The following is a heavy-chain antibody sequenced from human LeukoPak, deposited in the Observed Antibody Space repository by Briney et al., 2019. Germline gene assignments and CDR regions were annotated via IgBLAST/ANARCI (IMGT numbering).Heavy chain of an antibody. D-gene: IGHD3-9*01. V-gene: IGHV4-39*07. CDR2: IYYSGRT. J-gene: IGHJ4*02. CDR1: YGSISDIRNY. Sequence: SETLSLTCTVAYGSISDIRNYWGWIREPTGKGQEWIGSIYYSGRTYYNSSLKSRVTISVDTSKNQFSLKVTSVTAADTAVYYCASAYYDILGGHFDYWGQGTLVTVSS. CDR3: ASAYYDILGGHFDY.